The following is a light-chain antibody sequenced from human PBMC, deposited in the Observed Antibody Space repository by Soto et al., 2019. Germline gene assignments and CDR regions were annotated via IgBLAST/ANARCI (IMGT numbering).Light chain of an antibody. Sequence: EIVLTQSPATLSLSPGERATLSCRASQSVSTFVAWYQHKPGQAPRLLIYDVSNRATGIPARFSGSGSGTDFTLTISSLEPEDFAVYSCQQHYNWPPPTFGGGTKVEIK. CDR3: QQHYNWPPPT. V-gene: IGKV3-11*01. CDR2: DVS. CDR1: QSVSTF. J-gene: IGKJ4*01.